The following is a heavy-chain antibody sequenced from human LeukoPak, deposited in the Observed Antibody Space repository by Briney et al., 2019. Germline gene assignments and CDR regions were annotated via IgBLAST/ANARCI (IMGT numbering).Heavy chain of an antibody. CDR1: GYTFTSYD. CDR2: MNPNSGNT. J-gene: IGHJ6*02. V-gene: IGHV1-8*01. Sequence: ALVKVSCKASGYTFTSYDINWVRQATGQGLEWMGWMNPNSGNTGYAQKFQGRVTMTRNTSISTAYMELSSLRSEDTAVYYCARGLNYDFWSGYYTTYYYYYGMDVWGQGTTVTVSS. D-gene: IGHD3-3*01. CDR3: ARGLNYDFWSGYYTTYYYYYGMDV.